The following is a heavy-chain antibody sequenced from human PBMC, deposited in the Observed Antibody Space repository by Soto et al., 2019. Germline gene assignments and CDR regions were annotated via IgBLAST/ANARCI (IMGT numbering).Heavy chain of an antibody. J-gene: IGHJ6*02. D-gene: IGHD2-2*01. CDR1: GGSVSDYY. Sequence: SETLSLTCPFSGGSVSDYYWGWIRQPPGRGLEWIGYIYYNGNSNYNPSLKSRVTLSVDTSKNQFSLKMRSVTAADTAIYYCAKVIVLVPAASYGMDVWGLGTTVTVS. V-gene: IGHV4-59*02. CDR2: IYYNGNS. CDR3: AKVIVLVPAASYGMDV.